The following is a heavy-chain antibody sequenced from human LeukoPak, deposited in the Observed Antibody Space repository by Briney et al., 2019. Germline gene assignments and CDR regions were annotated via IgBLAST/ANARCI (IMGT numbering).Heavy chain of an antibody. Sequence: PGGSLRLSCEASGFTFSSYGIQWVRQAPGKGLEWVAFIGYDGNKIYYADSVKGRFTISRDNSKNTLYLQMNSLKSEDTAVYYCAKDHKREGNRYFDYWGQGNLVTVSS. V-gene: IGHV3-30*02. CDR2: IGYDGNKI. CDR3: AKDHKREGNRYFDY. CDR1: GFTFSSYG. J-gene: IGHJ4*02.